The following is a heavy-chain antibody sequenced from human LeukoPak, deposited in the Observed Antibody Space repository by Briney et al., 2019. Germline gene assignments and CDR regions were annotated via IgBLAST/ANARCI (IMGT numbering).Heavy chain of an antibody. D-gene: IGHD6-19*01. CDR3: AGAGSETQWRAFDF. CDR1: GFTFSNCW. CDR2: IKQDGSEK. J-gene: IGHJ4*02. Sequence: GGSLRLSCAASGFTFSNCWMSWVRQAPGKGLEWVANIKQDGSEKYYVDSVKGRFTISRENAKNSLYLQMNSLTAGDTAVYYCAGAGSETQWRAFDFWGQGALVTVFS. V-gene: IGHV3-7*01.